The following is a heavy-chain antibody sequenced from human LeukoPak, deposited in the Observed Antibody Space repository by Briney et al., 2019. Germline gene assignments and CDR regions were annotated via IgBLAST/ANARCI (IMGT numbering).Heavy chain of an antibody. CDR1: GGTFSSYS. Sequence: VASVKVSCKAYGGTFSSYSISWVRQAPGQGPEWMGGTIPIFGTASYAQRFQGRVTITTDESTRTAYMELSSLRSEDTAVYYCARDIGGSDYGDSRDAFDIWGQGTMVIVSS. V-gene: IGHV1-69*05. CDR3: ARDIGGSDYGDSRDAFDI. J-gene: IGHJ3*02. CDR2: TIPIFGTA. D-gene: IGHD4-17*01.